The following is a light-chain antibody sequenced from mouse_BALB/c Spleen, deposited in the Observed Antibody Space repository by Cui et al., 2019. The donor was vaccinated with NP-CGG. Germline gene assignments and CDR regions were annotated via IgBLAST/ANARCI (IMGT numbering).Light chain of an antibody. J-gene: IGLJ1*01. CDR2: GTN. CDR1: TGAVTTSNY. V-gene: IGLV1*01. Sequence: QAVVPQESALTTSPAETVTLTCRSNTGAVTTSNYANWVQEKPDHLFTGLIGGTNNRAPGVPARFSGSLIGDKAALTITGAQTEDEAIYFCALWYSNHWVFGGGTKLTVL. CDR3: ALWYSNHWV.